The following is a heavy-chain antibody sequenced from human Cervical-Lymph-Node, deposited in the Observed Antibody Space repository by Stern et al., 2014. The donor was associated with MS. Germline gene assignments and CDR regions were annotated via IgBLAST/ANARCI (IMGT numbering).Heavy chain of an antibody. Sequence: QVQLVESGAEVKKSGSSVTVSCKASGGTFTSYPITWVRLPPGQGLELMGGIIPSIDIANYAQKFQSRVTITAYEATTTAYMELSSLRSEDAAVYYCARSPRTFGGVAFAFDIWGQGTMVTVSS. CDR1: GGTFTSYP. CDR3: ARSPRTFGGVAFAFDI. J-gene: IGHJ3*02. CDR2: IIPSIDIA. V-gene: IGHV1-69*01. D-gene: IGHD3-16*01.